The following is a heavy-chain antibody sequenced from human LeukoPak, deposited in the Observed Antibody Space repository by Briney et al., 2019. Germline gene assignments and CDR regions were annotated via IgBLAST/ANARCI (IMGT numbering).Heavy chain of an antibody. CDR3: ARRSSTSLG. Sequence: PSETLSLTCAVSGYSISSGYYWGWIRQPPGKGLEWIGSIYHSGSTYYNPSLKGRVTISVDTSKNQFSLKLSSVTAADTAVYYCARRSSTSLGWGQGTLVTVSS. D-gene: IGHD2-2*01. CDR1: GYSISSGYY. J-gene: IGHJ4*02. V-gene: IGHV4-38-2*01. CDR2: IYHSGST.